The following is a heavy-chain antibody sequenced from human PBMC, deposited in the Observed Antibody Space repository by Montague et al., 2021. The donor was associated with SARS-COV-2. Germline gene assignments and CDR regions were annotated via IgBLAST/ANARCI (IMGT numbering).Heavy chain of an antibody. Sequence: SETLSLTCAVYGGSFSGYYWCWIRQPPGKGLEWVGEINHSGSTNYNPSLTSRVTISVDTSKNQFSLKLSPVTAADTAVYYCARVSKYRMVRGVITGNWFDPWGQGTLVTVSS. CDR3: ARVSKYRMVRGVITGNWFDP. CDR1: GGSFSGYY. D-gene: IGHD3-10*01. V-gene: IGHV4-34*01. J-gene: IGHJ5*02. CDR2: INHSGST.